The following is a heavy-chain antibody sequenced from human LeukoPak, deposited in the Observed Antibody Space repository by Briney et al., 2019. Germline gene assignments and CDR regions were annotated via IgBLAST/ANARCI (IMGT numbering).Heavy chain of an antibody. CDR2: IYYSGST. Sequence: SETLSLTCTASGVSISSYYWSWIRQPPGKGLEWIGYIYYSGSTNYNPSLKSRVTISVDTSKNQFSLKLSSATAADTAVYYCARRYCSAGSCYSSFEYWGQGSLVTVSS. V-gene: IGHV4-59*08. CDR1: GVSISSYY. CDR3: ARRYCSAGSCYSSFEY. J-gene: IGHJ4*02. D-gene: IGHD2-15*01.